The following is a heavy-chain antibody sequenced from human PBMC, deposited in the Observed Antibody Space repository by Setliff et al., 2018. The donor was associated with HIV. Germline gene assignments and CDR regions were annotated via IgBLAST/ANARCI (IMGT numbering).Heavy chain of an antibody. CDR1: GFTFSDYY. D-gene: IGHD1-26*01. Sequence: GGSLRLSCAASGFTFSDYYMSWVRQAPGKGLEWVANIKQDGSEKNYMASVKGRFTISRDNAKNSLYLQMTSLRVDDTAVYYCATDCAVVGGTGSLDTWGQGTLVTVSS. V-gene: IGHV3-7*05. CDR3: ATDCAVVGGTGSLDT. CDR2: IKQDGSEK. J-gene: IGHJ5*02.